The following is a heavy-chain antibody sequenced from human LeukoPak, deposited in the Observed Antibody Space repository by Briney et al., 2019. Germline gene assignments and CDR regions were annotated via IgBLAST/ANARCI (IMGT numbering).Heavy chain of an antibody. CDR3: ARHYDFWSGCYTGIGNPGMDV. D-gene: IGHD3-3*01. J-gene: IGHJ6*02. CDR1: GYSFTSYW. CDR2: IDPSDSYT. V-gene: IGHV5-10-1*01. Sequence: GESLKISCKGSGYSFTSYWISWVRQMPGKGLEWMGRIDPSDSYTNYSPSFQGHVTISADKSISTAYLQWSSLKASDTAMYYCARHYDFWSGCYTGIGNPGMDVWGQGTTVTVSS.